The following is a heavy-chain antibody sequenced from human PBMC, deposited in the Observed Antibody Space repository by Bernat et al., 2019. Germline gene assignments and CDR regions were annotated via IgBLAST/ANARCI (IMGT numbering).Heavy chain of an antibody. Sequence: VQLVESGGGVVQPGRSLRLSCAASGFTFSSYDMHWVRQAPGKGLEWVSSISSSSSYIYYADSVKGRFTISRDNAKNSLYLQMNSLRAEDTAVYYCARVRGFTEENAFDIWGQGTMVTVSS. CDR2: ISSSSSYI. V-gene: IGHV3-21*01. CDR1: GFTFSSYD. D-gene: IGHD3-16*01. J-gene: IGHJ3*02. CDR3: ARVRGFTEENAFDI.